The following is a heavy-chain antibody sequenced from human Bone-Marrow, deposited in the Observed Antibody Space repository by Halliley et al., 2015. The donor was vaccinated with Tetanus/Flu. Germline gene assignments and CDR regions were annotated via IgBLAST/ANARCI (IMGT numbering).Heavy chain of an antibody. D-gene: IGHD4-17*01. J-gene: IGHJ4*02. V-gene: IGHV4-38-2*02. CDR2: VHHSGST. CDR3: AREDGVNSLDF. CDR1: DVSIRSYY. Sequence: TLSLTCTVPDVSIRSYYWDWIRQSPGKGLEWIASVHHSGSTYYNPSLKSRVTISLDTSKNQVSLNLNSVTAADTAVYFCAREDGVNSLDFWGRGTLVTVSS.